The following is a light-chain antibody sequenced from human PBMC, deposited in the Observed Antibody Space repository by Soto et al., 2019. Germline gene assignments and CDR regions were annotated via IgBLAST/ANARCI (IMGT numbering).Light chain of an antibody. J-gene: IGKJ1*01. Sequence: DIPMTQSPASLSASVGDRVTISCRASQSISGYLNWYQQNPGKAPDLLIYAASTLQSGVPSWFSGSGSATDFTITISRLQHEDVATYYWQRTFRARSFGQGTRVQI. CDR1: QSISGY. V-gene: IGKV1-39*01. CDR2: AAS. CDR3: QRTFRARS.